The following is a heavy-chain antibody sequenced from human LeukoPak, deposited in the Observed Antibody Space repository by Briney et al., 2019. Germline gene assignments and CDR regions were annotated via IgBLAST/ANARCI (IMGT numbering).Heavy chain of an antibody. J-gene: IGHJ4*02. CDR2: IYYSGST. CDR1: GGSFSGYY. Sequence: SETLSLTCAVYGGSFSGYYWSWIRQPPGKGLEWIGYIYYSGSTNYNPSLKSRVTISVDTSKNQFSLKLSSVTAADTAVYYCASTSSGWYGTLDYWGQGTLVTVSS. V-gene: IGHV4-59*01. CDR3: ASTSSGWYGTLDY. D-gene: IGHD6-19*01.